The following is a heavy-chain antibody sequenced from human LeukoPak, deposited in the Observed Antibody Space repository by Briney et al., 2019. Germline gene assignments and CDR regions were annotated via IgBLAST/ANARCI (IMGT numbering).Heavy chain of an antibody. J-gene: IGHJ4*02. V-gene: IGHV3-30*02. CDR1: GFTFRNYG. CDR2: IRDDGSDQ. D-gene: IGHD3-10*01. CDR3: ASLPRSGDILFDF. Sequence: PGGSLRLSCTASGFTFRNYGMHWLRQAPGRGLEWVTFIRDDGSDQYYADSVKGRFTISRDNSKNTLYLQMNSLRAEDTALYYCASLPRSGDILFDFWGQGILVTVSS.